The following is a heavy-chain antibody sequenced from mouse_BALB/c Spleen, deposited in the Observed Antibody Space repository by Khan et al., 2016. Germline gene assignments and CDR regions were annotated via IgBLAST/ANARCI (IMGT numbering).Heavy chain of an antibody. D-gene: IGHD1-2*01. CDR2: IRSKSNNYAT. V-gene: IGHV10S3*01. Sequence: EVQLVETGGGLVQPKGSLKLSCAASGFTFNTNAMNWVRQAPGKGLEWVARIRSKSNNYATYYADSVKDRFTISRDDSQSMLYLQMNNLKTEDTAMYYCVRDWNIHYLAYWGQGTLVTVSA. CDR3: VRDWNIHYLAY. J-gene: IGHJ3*01. CDR1: GFTFNTNA.